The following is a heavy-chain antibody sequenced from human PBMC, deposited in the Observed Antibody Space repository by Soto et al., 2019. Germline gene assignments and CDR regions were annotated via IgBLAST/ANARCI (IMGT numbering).Heavy chain of an antibody. CDR3: AKNGYSYGSYYGMDV. CDR1: GLTFSRYV. CDR2: ISQDGTNT. Sequence: QVQLVESGGGVVQPGRSLRLSCAASGLTFSRYVMHWVRQAPGKGLEWVALISQDGTNTYYADSVKGRFTISRDNSKNTLDLQMNSLRAEDTAMYYCAKNGYSYGSYYGMDVWSQGTTVTVSS. J-gene: IGHJ6*02. V-gene: IGHV3-30*18. D-gene: IGHD5-18*01.